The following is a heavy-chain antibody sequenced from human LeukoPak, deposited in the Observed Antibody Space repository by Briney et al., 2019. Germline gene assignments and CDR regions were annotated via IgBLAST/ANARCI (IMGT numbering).Heavy chain of an antibody. CDR1: GYSISSGYY. Sequence: SETLSLTCTVSGYSISSGYYWGWIRQPPGKGLEWIGGIYHSGSTYYNPSLKSRVTISVDTSKNQFSLKLSSVTAADTAVYYCARAGLYFVGYWGQGTLVTVSS. D-gene: IGHD2-2*02. V-gene: IGHV4-38-2*02. CDR2: IYHSGST. CDR3: ARAGLYFVGY. J-gene: IGHJ4*02.